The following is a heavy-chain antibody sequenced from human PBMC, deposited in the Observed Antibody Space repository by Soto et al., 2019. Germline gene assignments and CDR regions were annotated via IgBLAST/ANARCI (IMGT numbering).Heavy chain of an antibody. J-gene: IGHJ6*02. CDR2: IIPIFDTT. Sequence: QMQLVQSGAEVKRSGSSVKVSCKASGGSLTGYTITWVRQAPGQGLEWMGGIIPIFDTTNYAQKLQGRVTITADDSTSTAYMELSSLRSEDTAVYYCARASIGRITGSTLAYYYYYVMDVWGQGTTVTVSS. CDR3: ARASIGRITGSTLAYYYYYVMDV. CDR1: GGSLTGYT. D-gene: IGHD1-7*01. V-gene: IGHV1-69*01.